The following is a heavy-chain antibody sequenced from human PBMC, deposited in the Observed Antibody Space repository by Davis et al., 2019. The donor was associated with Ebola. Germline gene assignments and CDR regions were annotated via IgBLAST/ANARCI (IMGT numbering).Heavy chain of an antibody. Sequence: GGSLRLSCRGSGFSFSTYAMNWVRQAPGKGLEWVSSMSTSGGDIDYADSVKGRFTISRDNSKNTLWLQMNSLRGEDTAVYFCARGLVAASGSGPYYFDYWGQGTLVTVSS. CDR1: GFSFSTYA. D-gene: IGHD6-13*01. CDR3: ARGLVAASGSGPYYFDY. J-gene: IGHJ4*02. V-gene: IGHV3-21*01. CDR2: MSTSGGDI.